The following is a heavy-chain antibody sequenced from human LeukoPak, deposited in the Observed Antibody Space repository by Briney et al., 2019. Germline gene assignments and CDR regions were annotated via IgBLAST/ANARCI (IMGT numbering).Heavy chain of an antibody. CDR2: IWSDASNQ. D-gene: IGHD3-10*01. J-gene: IGHJ4*02. V-gene: IGHV3-33*06. CDR1: GFTFSSYS. CDR3: AKDEPGRFGELLSYYFDY. Sequence: PGGSLRLSCAASGFTFSSYSMNWVRQAPGKGLDWVAMIWSDASNQYYADSVKGRFTISRDNSKNTLYLQLNSLRAEDTAVYYCAKDEPGRFGELLSYYFDYWGQGTLVTVSS.